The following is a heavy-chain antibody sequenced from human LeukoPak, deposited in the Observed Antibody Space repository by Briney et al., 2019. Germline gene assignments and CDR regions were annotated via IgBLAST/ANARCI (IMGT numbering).Heavy chain of an antibody. J-gene: IGHJ4*02. CDR1: GDSISRDVYY. V-gene: IGHV4-31*03. CDR2: LFYTGST. CDR3: ARLQINYYDSSGHGGFDY. D-gene: IGHD3-22*01. Sequence: SQTLSLTCTVSGDSISRDVYYWSWIRQHPGRGLEWIGYLFYTGSTYYNPSLKSRVTISVDTSKNHFSLRLSSVTAADTAVYYCARLQINYYDSSGHGGFDYWGQGTLVTVSS.